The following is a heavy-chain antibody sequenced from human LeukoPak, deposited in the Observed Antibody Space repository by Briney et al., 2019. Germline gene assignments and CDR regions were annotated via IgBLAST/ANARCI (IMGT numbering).Heavy chain of an antibody. D-gene: IGHD5-24*01. CDR3: ARGTWDGDRTFDI. CDR2: ISGGSSII. CDR1: GFTFSSYS. Sequence: GGSLRLSCEASGFTFSSYSMNWVRQAPGKGLEWISYISGGSSIIYYTPSVKGRFTISRDNGKSSLYLQMNSLRDDDTAVYFCARGTWDGDRTFDIWGQGAMVTVSS. J-gene: IGHJ3*02. V-gene: IGHV3-48*02.